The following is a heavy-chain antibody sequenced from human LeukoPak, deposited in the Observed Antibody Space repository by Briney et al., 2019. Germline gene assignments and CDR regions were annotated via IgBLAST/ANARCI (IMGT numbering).Heavy chain of an antibody. CDR3: ARQRLRLGTSAYYYYGMDV. CDR2: IIPILGIA. Sequence: GASVKVSCKASGGTFSSYAISWVRQAPGQGLEWMGRIIPILGIANYAQKFQGRVTITADKSTSTAYMELSSLRSEDTAVYYCARQRLRLGTSAYYYYGMDVWGQGTTVTVSS. D-gene: IGHD7-27*01. J-gene: IGHJ6*02. V-gene: IGHV1-69*04. CDR1: GGTFSSYA.